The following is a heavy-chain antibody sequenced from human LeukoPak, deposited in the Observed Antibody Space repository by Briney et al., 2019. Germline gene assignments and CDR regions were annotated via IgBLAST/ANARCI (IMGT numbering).Heavy chain of an antibody. Sequence: SETLSLTCTVSGGSISSYYWSWIRQPPGKGLEWIGYIYYSGSTNYNPSLKSRVTISVDTSKNQFSLKLSSVTAADTAVYYCARVPSYYYGSGSYRGVWFDPWGQGTLVTVSS. CDR1: GGSISSYY. J-gene: IGHJ5*02. D-gene: IGHD3-10*01. V-gene: IGHV4-59*01. CDR2: IYYSGST. CDR3: ARVPSYYYGSGSYRGVWFDP.